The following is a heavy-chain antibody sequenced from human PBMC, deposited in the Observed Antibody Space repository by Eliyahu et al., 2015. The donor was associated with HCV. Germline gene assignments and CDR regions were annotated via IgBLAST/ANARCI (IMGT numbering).Heavy chain of an antibody. CDR2: ISYDGSNK. D-gene: IGHD3-16*02. V-gene: IGHV3-30*03. Sequence: QVQLVESGGGVVQPGRSLRLSCAASGXTFSRXXVHWVRQAPGKGLEWVAVISYDGSNKYYADSVKGRFTISRDNSKNTLYLQMNSLRAEDTAVYYCASSDYVWGELSLGGAFDIWGQGTMVTVSS. J-gene: IGHJ3*02. CDR3: ASSDYVWGELSLGGAFDI. CDR1: GXTFSRXX.